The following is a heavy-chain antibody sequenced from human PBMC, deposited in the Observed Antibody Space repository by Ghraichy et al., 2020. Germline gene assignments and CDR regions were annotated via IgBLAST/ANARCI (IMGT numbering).Heavy chain of an antibody. Sequence: SETLSLTCTVSGGSISSYYWSWIRQPPGKGLEWIGYIYYSGSTNYNPSLKSRVTISVDTSKNQFSLKLSSVTAADTAVYYCARDLWFGTNNYYYYYGMDVWGQGTTVTVSS. CDR1: GGSISSYY. J-gene: IGHJ6*02. CDR3: ARDLWFGTNNYYYYYGMDV. D-gene: IGHD3-10*01. CDR2: IYYSGST. V-gene: IGHV4-59*01.